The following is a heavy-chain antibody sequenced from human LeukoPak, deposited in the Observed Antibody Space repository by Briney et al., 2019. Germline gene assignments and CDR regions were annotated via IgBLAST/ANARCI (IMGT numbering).Heavy chain of an antibody. V-gene: IGHV3-43*01. CDR2: MTWDAGTT. Sequence: GGSLRLSCAVSGFTFDDYTMHWVRQPPGKGLEWVSLMTWDAGTTYYADSVKGRFTISRDNSKNSLYLQMNSLRSEDTALYYCAKGGQTAARDMDVWGKGTTVTVSS. D-gene: IGHD2-2*01. CDR1: GFTFDDYT. CDR3: AKGGQTAARDMDV. J-gene: IGHJ6*03.